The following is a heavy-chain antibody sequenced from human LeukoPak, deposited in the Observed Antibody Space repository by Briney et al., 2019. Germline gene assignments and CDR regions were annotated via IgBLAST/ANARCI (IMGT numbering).Heavy chain of an antibody. CDR2: IYYSGST. CDR1: GGSISSGGYS. V-gene: IGHV4-30-4*07. Sequence: SETLSLTCAVSGGSISSGGYSWSWIRQPPGKGLEWIGYIYYSGSTYYNPSLKSRVTISVDTSKNQFSLKLSSVTAADTAVYYCARTYYDFWSGYRNWFDPWGQGTLVTVSS. J-gene: IGHJ5*02. D-gene: IGHD3-3*01. CDR3: ARTYYDFWSGYRNWFDP.